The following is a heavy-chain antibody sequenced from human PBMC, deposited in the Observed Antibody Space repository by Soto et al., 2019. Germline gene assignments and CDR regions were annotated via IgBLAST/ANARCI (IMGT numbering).Heavy chain of an antibody. D-gene: IGHD3-22*01. CDR1: GGSIRSDY. V-gene: IGHV4-59*08. J-gene: IGHJ5*02. CDR2: IYYSGST. CDR3: ARSYYDSTGFAVDP. Sequence: PSETLSLTCTVAGGSIRSDYWSWIRQQPGKGLEWIGHIYYSGSTNYNPSLTSRATISVETSKNQFSMKLTSVTASDTAVYYCARSYYDSTGFAVDPWGQGTLVTVSS.